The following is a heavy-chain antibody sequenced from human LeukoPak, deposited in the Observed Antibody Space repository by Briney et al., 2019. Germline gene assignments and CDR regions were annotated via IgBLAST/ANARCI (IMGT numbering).Heavy chain of an antibody. V-gene: IGHV3-48*03. D-gene: IGHD3-16*01. CDR1: GFTFSSYE. CDR3: VKRGGIEY. J-gene: IGHJ4*02. Sequence: GGSLRLSCAAFGFTFSSYEMNWVRQAPGKGLEWVSYISSSGRTIYYADSVKGRFTISRDNAKNSLYLQMNGLRAEDTAVYYCVKRGGIEYWGQGTLVTVSS. CDR2: ISSSGRTI.